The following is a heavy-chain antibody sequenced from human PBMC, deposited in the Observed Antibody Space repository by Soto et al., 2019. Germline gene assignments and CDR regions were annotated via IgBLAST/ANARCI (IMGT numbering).Heavy chain of an antibody. Sequence: GGSLRLSCAASGFTFSSYAMSWVRQAPGKGLEWVAAISGSGGSTYYAGSVKGRCTISRDNSKNTLYLQMNSLRAEDTCVYYCAKDLNPSLPWFGWFDPWGQGTLVTVS. V-gene: IGHV3-23*01. CDR1: GFTFSSYA. CDR2: ISGSGGST. D-gene: IGHD3-10*01. J-gene: IGHJ5*02. CDR3: AKDLNPSLPWFGWFDP.